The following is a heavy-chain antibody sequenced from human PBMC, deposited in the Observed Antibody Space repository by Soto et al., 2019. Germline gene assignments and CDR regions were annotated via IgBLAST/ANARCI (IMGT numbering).Heavy chain of an antibody. V-gene: IGHV1-2*02. CDR1: GYTFTGYY. CDR2: INPNSGGT. Sequence: ASVKVSCKASGYTFTGYYMHWVRQAPGQGLEWMGWINPNSGGTNYAQKFQGRVTMTRDTSISTAYMELSRLRSDDTAVYYCARDMHTIFGLVTTRLGYWGQGTLVTVSS. J-gene: IGHJ4*02. CDR3: ARDMHTIFGLVTTRLGY. D-gene: IGHD3-3*01.